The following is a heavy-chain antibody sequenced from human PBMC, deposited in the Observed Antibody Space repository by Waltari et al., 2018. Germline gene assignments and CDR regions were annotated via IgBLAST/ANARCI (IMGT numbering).Heavy chain of an antibody. CDR1: GGPFPDYS. Sequence: QVQLHQWGAGLLKPSETLSLTCAVSGGPFPDYSWSWIRQPPGKGLEWIGEISHSGVTHYNPSLRSRLTMSVDTIKKQFSLKLTSVTAADTAVYFCARTWGYSPPLGWFDPWGQGTRVTVSS. J-gene: IGHJ5*02. V-gene: IGHV4-34*01. D-gene: IGHD2-2*02. CDR3: ARTWGYSPPLGWFDP. CDR2: ISHSGVT.